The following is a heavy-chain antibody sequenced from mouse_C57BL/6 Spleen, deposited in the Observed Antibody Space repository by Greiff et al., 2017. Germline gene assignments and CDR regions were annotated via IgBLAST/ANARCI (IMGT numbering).Heavy chain of an antibody. CDR1: GYSFTSYY. CDR2: INPGSGNT. CDR3: AKGMDY. J-gene: IGHJ4*01. Sequence: QVQLQQSGPELVKPGASVKISCKASGYSFTSYYIHWVKQRPGQGLEWIGWINPGSGNTKYNEKFKGKATLTADTSSSTAYMQLSSLTSADSAVYYCAKGMDYWGQGTSVTVSS. V-gene: IGHV1-66*01.